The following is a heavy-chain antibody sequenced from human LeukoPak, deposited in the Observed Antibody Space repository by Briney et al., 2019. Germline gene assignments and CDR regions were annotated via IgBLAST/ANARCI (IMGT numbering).Heavy chain of an antibody. V-gene: IGHV4-39*01. CDR3: ASSDSSSYYPRGDY. J-gene: IGHJ4*02. CDR1: GGSICSISYY. Sequence: PSETLSLTCTVSGGSICSISYYWGWIRQPPGKGLEWIGSIYYSGSTYYNPSLKSRVTISVDTSKNQFSLKLSSVTAADTAVYYCASSDSSSYYPRGDYWGQGTLVTVSS. CDR2: IYYSGST. D-gene: IGHD3-22*01.